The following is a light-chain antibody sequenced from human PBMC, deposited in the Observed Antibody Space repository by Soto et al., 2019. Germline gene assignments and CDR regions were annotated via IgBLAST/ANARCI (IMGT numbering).Light chain of an antibody. J-gene: IGKJ2*03. CDR1: QSISTW. CDR2: HAS. Sequence: DIQMTQSPSTLSAFVGDRVTITCRASQSISTWLAWYQQKPGKPPKVLIYHASSLESGVPSRFSGSGYGTEFTLTITTLQHEDFSTYYCQQFNYYPYSFGQGTKLEIK. V-gene: IGKV1-5*01. CDR3: QQFNYYPYS.